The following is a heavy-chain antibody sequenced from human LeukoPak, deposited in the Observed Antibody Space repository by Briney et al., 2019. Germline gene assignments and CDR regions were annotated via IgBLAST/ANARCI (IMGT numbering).Heavy chain of an antibody. V-gene: IGHV3-23*01. D-gene: IGHD2-2*01. CDR2: ISGSGGGT. CDR1: GFTFSSYA. J-gene: IGHJ4*02. CDR3: AKDWGVVPAAWGYFDY. Sequence: PGGSLRLSCAASGFTFSSYAMSWVRQAPGKGLEWVSAISGSGGGTYYADSVKGRFTISRDNSKNTLYLQMNSLRAEHTAVYYCAKDWGVVPAAWGYFDYWGQGTLVTVSS.